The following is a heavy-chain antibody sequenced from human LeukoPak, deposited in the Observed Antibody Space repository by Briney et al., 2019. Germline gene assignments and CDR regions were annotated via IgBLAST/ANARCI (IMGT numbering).Heavy chain of an antibody. V-gene: IGHV4-61*01. CDR1: GGSVSSGSYY. Sequence: PSETLSLTCTVSGGSVSSGSYYWSWIRQPPGKGLEWIGYIYYSGSTNYNPSLKSRVTISVDTSKNQFSLKLSSVTAADTAVYYCAKGDSSSWRFDYWGQGTLVTVSS. CDR3: AKGDSSSWRFDY. D-gene: IGHD6-13*01. J-gene: IGHJ4*02. CDR2: IYYSGST.